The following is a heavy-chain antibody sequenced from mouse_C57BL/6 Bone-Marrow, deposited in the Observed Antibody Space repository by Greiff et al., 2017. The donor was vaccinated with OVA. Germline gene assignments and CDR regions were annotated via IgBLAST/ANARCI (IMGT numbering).Heavy chain of an antibody. J-gene: IGHJ2*01. CDR2: INPSTGGT. Sequence: VHVKQSGPELVKPGASVKISCKASGYSFTGYYMNWVKQSPEKSLEWIGEINPSTGGTTYNQKFKAKATLTVDKSSSTAYMQLKSLTSEDSAVYYCARRGGFTLDYWGQGTTLTVSS. CDR1: GYSFTGYY. CDR3: ARRGGFTLDY. V-gene: IGHV1-42*01.